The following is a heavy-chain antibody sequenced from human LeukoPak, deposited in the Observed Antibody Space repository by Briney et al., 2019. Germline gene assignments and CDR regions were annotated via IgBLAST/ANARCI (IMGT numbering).Heavy chain of an antibody. CDR2: IYSGGST. Sequence: GGSLRLPCAASGFTLSSNYMGWVRQAPGKGLEWVSIIYSGGSTYYAGAVKGRFTISRDNFKKTLYIQMNSLRAESRDVYFWASIGDSCGYGDGNHFEDWGQGTLVTVSS. D-gene: IGHD5-18*01. V-gene: IGHV3-66*02. CDR3: ASIGDSCGYGDGNHFED. CDR1: GFTLSSNY. J-gene: IGHJ4*02.